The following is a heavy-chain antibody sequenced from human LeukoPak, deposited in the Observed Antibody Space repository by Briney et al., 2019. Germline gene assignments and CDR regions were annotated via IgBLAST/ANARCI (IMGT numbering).Heavy chain of an antibody. CDR1: GFTFSNYG. CDR2: LSYDGRNE. V-gene: IGHV3-30*18. D-gene: IGHD6-19*01. CDR3: AKEQPPNSSGWLSLFDY. J-gene: IGHJ4*02. Sequence: GGSLRLSCAAPGFTFSNYGMHWGRQAPGKGLDRVAVLSYDGRNEYYADSVKGRFTISRDNSRNTLYLQMNSLRPEDTAVYYCAKEQPPNSSGWLSLFDYWGQGSLVTVSS.